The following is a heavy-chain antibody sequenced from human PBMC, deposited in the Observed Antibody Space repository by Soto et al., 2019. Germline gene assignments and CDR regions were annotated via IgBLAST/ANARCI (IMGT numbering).Heavy chain of an antibody. Sequence: QVPLVQSGAEGKKPGASVKVSCKASGYTFTSYAMHWVRQAPGQRLAWMGWINAGNGNTKYSQKFQGRVTITRDTSARTAYMELSSLRSEDTAVYYCAIDPLWFGEPKRGWFDPWGQGTLVTVS. CDR1: GYTFTSYA. J-gene: IGHJ5*02. D-gene: IGHD3-10*01. V-gene: IGHV1-3*01. CDR3: AIDPLWFGEPKRGWFDP. CDR2: INAGNGNT.